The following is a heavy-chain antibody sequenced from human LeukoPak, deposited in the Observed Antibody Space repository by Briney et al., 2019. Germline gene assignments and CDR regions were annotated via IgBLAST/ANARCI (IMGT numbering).Heavy chain of an antibody. CDR2: ISGDGHDI. D-gene: IGHD3-10*02. CDR1: GFTFNNYA. J-gene: IGHJ5*02. V-gene: IGHV3-23*01. Sequence: GGSLRLSCAASGFTFNNYAMSWVRQAPGRGLEWVSSISGDGHDIYHADPVKGRFTISRDNSKNTLYLHMESLRAEDTAMYYCAKGWMYGDLLNSWGQGTLVTVSS. CDR3: AKGWMYGDLLNS.